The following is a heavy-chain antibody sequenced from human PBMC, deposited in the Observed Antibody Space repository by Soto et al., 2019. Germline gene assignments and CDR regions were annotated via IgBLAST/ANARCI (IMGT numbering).Heavy chain of an antibody. Sequence: SSETLSLTCAVSGGSISSSNWWSWVRQPPGKGLEWIGEIYHSGSTNYNPSLKSRVTISVDKSKNQFSLKLSSVTAADTAVYYCAREIVVVAATSNWFDPWGQGTLVTVSS. D-gene: IGHD2-15*01. J-gene: IGHJ5*02. CDR3: AREIVVVAATSNWFDP. CDR2: IYHSGST. V-gene: IGHV4-4*02. CDR1: GGSISSSNW.